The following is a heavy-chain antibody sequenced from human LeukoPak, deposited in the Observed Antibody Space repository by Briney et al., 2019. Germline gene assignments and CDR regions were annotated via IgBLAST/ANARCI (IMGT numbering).Heavy chain of an antibody. CDR3: ARGAAAVAGGGYFDY. Sequence: SVKVSCKASGGTFSSYAISWVGQAPGQGLEWMGGIIPIFGTANYAQRFQGRVTITADESTSTAYMELSSLRSEDTAVYYCARGAAAVAGGGYFDYWGQGTLVTVSS. CDR2: IIPIFGTA. V-gene: IGHV1-69*01. D-gene: IGHD6-19*01. J-gene: IGHJ4*02. CDR1: GGTFSSYA.